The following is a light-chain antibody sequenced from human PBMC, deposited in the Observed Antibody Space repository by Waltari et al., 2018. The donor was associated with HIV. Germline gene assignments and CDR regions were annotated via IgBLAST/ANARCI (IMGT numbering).Light chain of an antibody. CDR2: EVS. CDR1: SSDVGGHDF. J-gene: IGLJ2*01. V-gene: IGLV2-8*01. CDR3: SSYAGSNNYVL. Sequence: QSALTQPPSASGSPGQSVTISCTGTSSDVGGHDFVSWYQHHPGKVPKLLIYEVSKRPSGVPDRFSGSKSGNTASLTVSGLQGEDEGDYYCSSYAGSNNYVLFGGGTKPTVL.